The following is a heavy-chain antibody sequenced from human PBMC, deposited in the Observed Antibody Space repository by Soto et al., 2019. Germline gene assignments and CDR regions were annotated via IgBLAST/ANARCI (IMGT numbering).Heavy chain of an antibody. CDR2: IFGGGST. J-gene: IGHJ4*02. Sequence: GGSLRLSCAASGFSVSSKYVSWVRQAPGKGLEWVSVIFGGGSTYYADSVKGRFTISRDNSKNTLYFQMNSLRAEDTAVYYCAGLTGKLEYWGPGTLVTVSS. D-gene: IGHD3-9*01. CDR1: GFSVSSKY. CDR3: AGLTGKLEY. V-gene: IGHV3-66*01.